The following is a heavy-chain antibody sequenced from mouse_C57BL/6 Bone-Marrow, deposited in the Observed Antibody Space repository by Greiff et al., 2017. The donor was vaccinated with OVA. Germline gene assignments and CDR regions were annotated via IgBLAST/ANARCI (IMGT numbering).Heavy chain of an antibody. Sequence: VQLKQSGGGLVQPGESLKLSCESNEYEFPSHDMSWVRKTPEKRLELVAAINSDGGSTYYPDTMERRFIISRDNTKKTLYLQMSSLRSEDTALYYCASDYDGGGFDYWGQGTTLTVSS. D-gene: IGHD2-4*01. CDR2: INSDGGST. CDR3: ASDYDGGGFDY. CDR1: EYEFPSHD. V-gene: IGHV5-2*01. J-gene: IGHJ2*01.